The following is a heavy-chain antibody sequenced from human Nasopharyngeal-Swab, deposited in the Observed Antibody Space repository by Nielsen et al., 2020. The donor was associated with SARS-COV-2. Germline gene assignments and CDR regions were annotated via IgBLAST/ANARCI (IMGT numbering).Heavy chain of an antibody. CDR3: ARDDIGYCTNGVCRAVGRYGMDV. J-gene: IGHJ6*02. CDR1: GFTFSSYW. V-gene: IGHV3-7*01. CDR2: IKRDGSEK. D-gene: IGHD2-8*01. Sequence: GESLKISCAASGFTFSSYWMSWVRQAPGKGLEWVANIKRDGSEKYYVDSVKGRFTISRDNAKNSLYLQMNSLRAEDTAVYYCARDDIGYCTNGVCRAVGRYGMDVWGQGTTVTVSS.